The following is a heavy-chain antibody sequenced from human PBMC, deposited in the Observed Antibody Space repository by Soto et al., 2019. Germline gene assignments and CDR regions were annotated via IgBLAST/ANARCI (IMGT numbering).Heavy chain of an antibody. V-gene: IGHV5-10-1*01. CDR3: ARGRRVTYYYDSSGYSYYYYYGMDV. J-gene: IGHJ6*02. CDR1: GYSFTSYW. D-gene: IGHD3-22*01. Sequence: PGESLKISCKGSGYSFTSYWISWVRQMPGKGLEWMGRIDPSDSYTNYSPSFQGHVTISADKSISTAYLQWSSLKASDTAMYYCARGRRVTYYYDSSGYSYYYYYGMDVWGQGTTVTVSS. CDR2: IDPSDSYT.